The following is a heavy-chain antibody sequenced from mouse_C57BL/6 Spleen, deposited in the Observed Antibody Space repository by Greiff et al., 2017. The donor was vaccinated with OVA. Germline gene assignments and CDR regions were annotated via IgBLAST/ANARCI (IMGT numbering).Heavy chain of an antibody. CDR3: ASLYYSNGYFDV. V-gene: IGHV2-2*02. D-gene: IGHD2-5*01. J-gene: IGHJ1*03. CDR1: GFSLTSYG. Sequence: QVQLKESGPGLVQPSQSLSITCTVSGFSLTSYGVHWVRQSPGKGLEWLGVIWWGGSTDYNAAFISRLSICKDNSKRQVFFKMNCLQTNDTAVYYCASLYYSNGYFDVWGTGTTVTVSS. CDR2: IWWGGST.